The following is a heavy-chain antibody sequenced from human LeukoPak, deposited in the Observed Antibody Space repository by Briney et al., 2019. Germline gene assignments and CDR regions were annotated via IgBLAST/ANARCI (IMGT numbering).Heavy chain of an antibody. J-gene: IGHJ6*03. CDR3: ARELGSSWYYEYYYYYYMDV. V-gene: IGHV3-7*01. CDR2: IKQDGGEK. CDR1: GFTFSSYW. D-gene: IGHD6-13*01. Sequence: PGRSLRLSCAASGFTFSSYWMSWVRQAPGKGLEWVANIKQDGGEKYYVDSVKGRFTISRDNAKNSLYLQMNSLRAEDTAVYYCARELGSSWYYEYYYYYYMDVWGKGTTGTISS.